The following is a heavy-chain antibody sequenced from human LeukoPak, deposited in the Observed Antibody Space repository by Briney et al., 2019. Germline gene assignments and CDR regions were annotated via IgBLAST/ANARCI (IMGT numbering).Heavy chain of an antibody. CDR1: GFTFSSYS. J-gene: IGHJ4*02. CDR3: ARLSSDQLLWKSHDY. Sequence: GGSLRLSCAASGFTFSSYSMTWVRQAPGKGLEWVSSISSSSSYIYYADSVKGRFTISRDNAKNSLYLQMNSLRAEDTAVYYCARLSSDQLLWKSHDYWGQGTLVTVSS. CDR2: ISSSSSYI. V-gene: IGHV3-21*01. D-gene: IGHD2-2*01.